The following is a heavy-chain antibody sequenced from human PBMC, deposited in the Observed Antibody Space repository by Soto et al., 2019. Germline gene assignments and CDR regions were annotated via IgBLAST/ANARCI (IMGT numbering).Heavy chain of an antibody. CDR1: GFTFSSYG. Sequence: QVQLVESGGGVVQPGRSLRLSCAASGFTFSSYGMHWVRQAPGKGLEWVAVISYDGSNKYYADSVKGRFTISRDNSKNTLYLQMNSLRAEDTAVYYCAKGRCSSTSCYIFDYWGQGTLVTVSS. CDR2: ISYDGSNK. V-gene: IGHV3-30*18. CDR3: AKGRCSSTSCYIFDY. D-gene: IGHD2-2*02. J-gene: IGHJ4*02.